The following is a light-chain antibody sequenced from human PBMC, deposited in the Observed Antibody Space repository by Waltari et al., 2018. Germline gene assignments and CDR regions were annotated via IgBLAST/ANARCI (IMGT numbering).Light chain of an antibody. V-gene: IGLV1-40*01. CDR2: GNN. Sequence: QSVLTQPPSVSGAPGQRVTIACTGTSPHTGAGHEVPGDQGFSGTAPKLLIYGNNNRPSGVPDRFSGSKSGMSASLAITGLQAEDEADYYCQSFDVSLSGGVIFGGGTKVTVL. CDR1: SPHTGAGHE. CDR3: QSFDVSLSGGVI. J-gene: IGLJ2*01.